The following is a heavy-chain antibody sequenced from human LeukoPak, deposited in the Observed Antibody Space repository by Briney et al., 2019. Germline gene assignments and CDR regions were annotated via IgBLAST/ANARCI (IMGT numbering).Heavy chain of an antibody. J-gene: IGHJ4*02. Sequence: TGGSLRLSCAASGFTFSSYWMTWVRQAPGKGLEWVANIKQDGSAKYYVDSVKGRSTISRDNAKNSLSLQMNSLRAEDTAVYYCARAFVSGNSDFGYWGQGTLVTVSS. D-gene: IGHD4-23*01. V-gene: IGHV3-7*01. CDR2: IKQDGSAK. CDR3: ARAFVSGNSDFGY. CDR1: GFTFSSYW.